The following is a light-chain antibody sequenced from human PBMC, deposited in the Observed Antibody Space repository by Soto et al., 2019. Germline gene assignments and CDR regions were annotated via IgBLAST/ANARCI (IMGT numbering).Light chain of an antibody. Sequence: QSALTQPASVSGSPGQSITISCTGTSSDVGTYNYVSWYQQYPGKAPKVMIYDVSNRPSGVSNRFSGSKSGNTASLTISGLQAEDEADYYCSSYTGSSTSVIFGGGTKLTVL. CDR2: DVS. CDR3: SSYTGSSTSVI. J-gene: IGLJ2*01. CDR1: SSDVGTYNY. V-gene: IGLV2-14*03.